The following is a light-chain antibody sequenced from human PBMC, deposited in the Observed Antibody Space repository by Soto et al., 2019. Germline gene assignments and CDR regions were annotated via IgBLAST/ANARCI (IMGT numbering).Light chain of an antibody. CDR2: DVS. CDR1: QGLVHGDGNTY. V-gene: IGKV2-30*02. J-gene: IGKJ1*01. Sequence: DVVMTQSPLSLPVSLGQPASISCRSSQGLVHGDGNTYLNWFQQRPGQSPRRLIYDVSNRDSGVPDRFSGSGSGTEFTLKISRVEAEDVGVYFYMQGTHWPKTFGQGTKVEIK. CDR3: MQGTHWPKT.